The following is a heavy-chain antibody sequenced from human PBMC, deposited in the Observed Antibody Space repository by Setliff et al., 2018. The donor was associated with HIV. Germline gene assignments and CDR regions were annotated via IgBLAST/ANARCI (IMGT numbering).Heavy chain of an antibody. V-gene: IGHV3-11*04. CDR1: GFTFSDYY. J-gene: IGHJ4*02. D-gene: IGHD7-27*01. CDR3: AIDKSGPGDQVEY. CDR2: ISSSGTTI. Sequence: GGSLRLSCTASGFTFSDYYMSWIRQSPGKGLEWISYISSSGTTIYYADSVKGRFTISRDNAKNSLYLEMNSLRAEETAVYYCAIDKSGPGDQVEYWGQGTQVTVSS.